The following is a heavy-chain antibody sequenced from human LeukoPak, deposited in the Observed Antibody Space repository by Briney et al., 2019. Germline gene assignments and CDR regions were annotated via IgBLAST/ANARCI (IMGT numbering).Heavy chain of an antibody. J-gene: IGHJ4*02. Sequence: SGTLSLTCGVSGGSITSTNWWSWVRQPPGQGLEWIGEVSLSGLTNYNPSLSSRVIMVLDTSKNHLSLHLTSVTAADTAVYYCSRENGAFSPFGYWGQGYLVTVLS. CDR2: VSLSGLT. CDR3: SRENGAFSPFGY. V-gene: IGHV4-4*02. CDR1: GGSITSTNW. D-gene: IGHD2-8*01.